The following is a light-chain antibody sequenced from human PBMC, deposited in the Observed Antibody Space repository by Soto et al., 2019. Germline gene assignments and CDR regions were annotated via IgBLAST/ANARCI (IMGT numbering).Light chain of an antibody. J-gene: IGKJ5*01. CDR3: QQRSNWPPIT. V-gene: IGKV3-11*01. CDR2: GAS. CDR1: QSISSN. Sequence: IVLTQSPGTLSLSPWERATLSCRASQSISSNLAWYQQKPGQAPRLLIYGASTRATGIPARFSGSGSGTDFTLTISSLEPEDFAVYYCQQRSNWPPITFGQGTRLEIK.